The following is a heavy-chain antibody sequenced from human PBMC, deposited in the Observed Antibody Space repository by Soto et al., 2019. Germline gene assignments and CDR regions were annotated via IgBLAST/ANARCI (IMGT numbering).Heavy chain of an antibody. Sequence: EVQLVESGGGLVQPGGSLRLSCEASGFTFSTYWMVWVRQAPGKGLEWVANIKKDGSEEHYVDSVKGRFTISRDNAKSSLYLHMNSLRAEDTAVYSCARENDFWSGYYIGMDVWGPGTTVTVSS. J-gene: IGHJ6*02. CDR2: IKKDGSEE. CDR1: GFTFSTYW. V-gene: IGHV3-7*01. D-gene: IGHD3-3*01. CDR3: ARENDFWSGYYIGMDV.